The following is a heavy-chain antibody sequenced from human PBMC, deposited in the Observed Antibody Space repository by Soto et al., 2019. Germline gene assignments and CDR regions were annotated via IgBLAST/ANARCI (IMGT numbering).Heavy chain of an antibody. D-gene: IGHD5-12*01. J-gene: IGHJ4*02. CDR3: AKDMGYDLSPLGYFDY. Sequence: EVQLVESGGGLVQPGRSLRLSCAASGFTFDDYVMHWVRQAPGQGLEWVSGISWNSGSIGYADSVKGRFTISRDNAKNSLYLQMNSLRSEDTALYYCAKDMGYDLSPLGYFDYWGQGTLVTVSS. CDR1: GFTFDDYV. V-gene: IGHV3-9*01. CDR2: ISWNSGSI.